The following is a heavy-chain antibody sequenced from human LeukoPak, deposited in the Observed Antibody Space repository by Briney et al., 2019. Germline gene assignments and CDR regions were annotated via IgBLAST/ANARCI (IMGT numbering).Heavy chain of an antibody. V-gene: IGHV3-66*02. J-gene: IGHJ6*02. CDR2: IYSGGST. Sequence: GGSLRLSCAASGFTVSSNYMSWVRQAPGKGLEWVSVIYSGGSTYYADSVKGRFTISRDNSKNTLYLQMNSLRAEDTAVYYCSSTSCPMCGTDVWGQGTTVTVSS. CDR3: SSTSCPMCGTDV. D-gene: IGHD2-2*01. CDR1: GFTVSSNY.